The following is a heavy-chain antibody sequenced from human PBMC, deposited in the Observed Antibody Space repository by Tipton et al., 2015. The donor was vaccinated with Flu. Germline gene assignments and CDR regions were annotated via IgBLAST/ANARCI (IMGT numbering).Heavy chain of an antibody. V-gene: IGHV4-4*07. CDR1: GDSMNSYY. CDR3: ASTSNYGRRIEPNFDY. CDR2: IYASGST. Sequence: LRLSCTVSGDSMNSYYWSWIRQPAGKGLEWIGRIYASGSTTYNPSLKSRVTMSLDTSKNHFSLKLSSVTAADTAVYFCASTSNYGRRIEPNFDYWGQGTLVTVSS. D-gene: IGHD5-24*01. J-gene: IGHJ4*02.